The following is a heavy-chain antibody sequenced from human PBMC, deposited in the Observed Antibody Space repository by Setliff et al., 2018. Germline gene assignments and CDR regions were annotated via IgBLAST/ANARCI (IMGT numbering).Heavy chain of an antibody. Sequence: TSETLSLTCDVSGGSFTGYLWTWVRQPPGRGLEWIGGIDHRGNTNYNLSLTSRVTISVDSSRRQFSLKLNSVTAADAAMYFCARGVVATQYYHYYYIDLWDKGTTVTV. V-gene: IGHV4-34*01. CDR2: IDHRGNT. CDR3: ARGVVATQYYHYYYIDL. D-gene: IGHD2-21*01. J-gene: IGHJ6*03. CDR1: GGSFTGYL.